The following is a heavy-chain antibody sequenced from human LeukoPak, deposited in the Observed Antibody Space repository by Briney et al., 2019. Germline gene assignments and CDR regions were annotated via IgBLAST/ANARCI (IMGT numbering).Heavy chain of an antibody. CDR1: GFTFSSYA. CDR2: IGGDAVST. V-gene: IGHV3-23*01. CDR3: AKDLWKADY. J-gene: IGHJ4*02. D-gene: IGHD3-3*01. Sequence: GGSLRLSCAASGFTFSSYAMSWVRQAPGKGLEWVSAIGGDAVSTYYADSVKGRFSISRDNSKDTLYLQMNSLRADDTAVYYCAKDLWKADYWGQGTLVTVSS.